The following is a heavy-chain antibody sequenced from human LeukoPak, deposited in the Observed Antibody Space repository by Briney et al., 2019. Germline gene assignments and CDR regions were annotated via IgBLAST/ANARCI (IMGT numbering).Heavy chain of an antibody. CDR2: IHNSGST. V-gene: IGHV4-31*01. CDR3: ARGEYYGSGSYYPGDY. CDR1: GGSISSGGYY. Sequence: SETLSLTCTVSGGSISSGGYYWSWIRQHPGKGLEWIGYIHNSGSTYYNPSLKSPVSISVDTSKSHFSLRLSSVTAADTAVYYCARGEYYGSGSYYPGDYWGQGTLVTISS. D-gene: IGHD3-10*01. J-gene: IGHJ4*02.